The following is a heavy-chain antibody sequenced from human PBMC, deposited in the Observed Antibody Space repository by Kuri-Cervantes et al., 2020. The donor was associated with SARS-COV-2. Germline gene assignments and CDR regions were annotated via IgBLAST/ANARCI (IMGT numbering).Heavy chain of an antibody. D-gene: IGHD6-13*01. CDR1: GFTFSSYA. CDR3: ARDRQQLVRTYYYYGMDV. J-gene: IGHJ6*01. CDR2: ISYDGSNK. Sequence: GESLKISCAASGFTFSSYAMHWVRQAPGKGLEWVAVISYDGSNKYYADSVKGRFTISRDNSKNTLYLQMNSLRAEDTAVYYCARDRQQLVRTYYYYGMDVWGQGTTVTCYS. V-gene: IGHV3-30-3*01.